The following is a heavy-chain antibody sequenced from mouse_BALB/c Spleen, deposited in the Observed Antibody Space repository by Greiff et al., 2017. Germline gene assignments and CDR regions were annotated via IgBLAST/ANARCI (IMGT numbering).Heavy chain of an antibody. CDR1: GFNIKDYY. CDR2: IDPANGNT. V-gene: IGHV14-1*02. J-gene: IGHJ4*01. Sequence: EVQLQQSGAELVRPGALVKLSCKASGFNIKDYYMHWVKQRPEQGLEWIGRIDPANGNTKYDPKFQGKATITADTSSNTAYLQLSSLTSEDTAVYYCARSGRAMDYWGQGTSVTVSS. CDR3: ARSGRAMDY.